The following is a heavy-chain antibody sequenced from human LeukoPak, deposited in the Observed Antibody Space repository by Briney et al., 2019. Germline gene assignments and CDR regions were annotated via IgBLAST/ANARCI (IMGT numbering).Heavy chain of an antibody. D-gene: IGHD1-26*01. CDR2: ISSSSSYI. CDR1: GFTFSSYS. CDR3: ARAGAGSYLKNWFDP. V-gene: IGHV3-21*01. Sequence: GGSLRLSCAASGFTFSSYSMNWVRQAPGKGLEWVSSISSSSSYIYYADSVKGRFTISRDNAKNSLYLQMNSLRAEDTAVYYCARAGAGSYLKNWFDPWGQGTLVTVSS. J-gene: IGHJ5*02.